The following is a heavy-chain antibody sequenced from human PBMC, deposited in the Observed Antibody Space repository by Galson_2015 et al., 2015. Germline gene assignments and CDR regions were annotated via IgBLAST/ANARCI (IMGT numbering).Heavy chain of an antibody. D-gene: IGHD6-19*01. J-gene: IGHJ4*02. V-gene: IGHV3-53*01. CDR2: FYSGGDT. CDR1: GFIVSTSY. Sequence: SLRLSCAASGFIVSTSYMSWVRQAPGKGLEWVSAFYSGGDTYYADSVKSRFTISRDNSKNTLFLQMNSLGAEDTAVYYCARAVNGWYFDYWGQGTLVTVSS. CDR3: ARAVNGWYFDY.